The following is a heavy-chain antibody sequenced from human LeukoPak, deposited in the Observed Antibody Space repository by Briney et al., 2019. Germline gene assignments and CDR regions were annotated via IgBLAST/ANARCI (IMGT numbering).Heavy chain of an antibody. V-gene: IGHV4-4*02. J-gene: IGHJ4*02. Sequence: PSETLSLTCAVSGGSISSSDWWSWVRQPPGRGLEWIGYIYRSEDSNYNPSLKSRVTMSVDKSKNQFSLRLSSVTAADTAVYYCTKATQWLAFDYWGRGTLVTVSS. D-gene: IGHD6-19*01. CDR3: TKATQWLAFDY. CDR2: IYRSEDS. CDR1: GGSISSSDW.